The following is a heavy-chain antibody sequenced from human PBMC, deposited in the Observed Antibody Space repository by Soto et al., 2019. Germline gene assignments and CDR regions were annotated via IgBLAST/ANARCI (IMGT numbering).Heavy chain of an antibody. CDR3: AKGTEGWPDEY. CDR2: ISGSGGST. V-gene: IGHV3-23*01. Sequence: GGSLRLSCAASGFPFSIYAMSLVRQSPGKGLEWVSAISGSGGSTYYADSVKGRFTISRDNSKNTLYLQMKSLRAEDTAVYYCAKGTEGWPDEYWGQGMRVTFS. J-gene: IGHJ4*02. D-gene: IGHD6-19*01. CDR1: GFPFSIYA.